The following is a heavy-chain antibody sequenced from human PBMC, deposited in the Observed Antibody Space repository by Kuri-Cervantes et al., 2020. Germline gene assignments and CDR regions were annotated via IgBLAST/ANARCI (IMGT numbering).Heavy chain of an antibody. D-gene: IGHD1-1*01. Sequence: GESLKISCAASEFTFSSSWMHWVCQAPEKGLEWVADIKCGGSEKDYVDSVKGRLTISRDNSQNTLYLQMNTLRDEDTAVYYCARPTTGTTLFVEYWGQGTLVTVSS. J-gene: IGHJ4*02. CDR1: EFTFSSSW. CDR3: ARPTTGTTLFVEY. CDR2: IKCGGSEK. V-gene: IGHV3-52*01.